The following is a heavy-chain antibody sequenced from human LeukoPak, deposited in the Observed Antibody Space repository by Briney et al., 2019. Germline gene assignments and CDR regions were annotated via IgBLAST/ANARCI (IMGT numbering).Heavy chain of an antibody. CDR2: IKQDGSEK. Sequence: PGGSLRLSCAASGFTFSSYWMSWVRQAPGKGLEWVANIKQDGSEKHYVDSLKGRFTISRDNAKNSVYLQMNSLRADDTAVYYCARIGYSSSSFDYWGQGTLVTVSS. J-gene: IGHJ4*02. D-gene: IGHD6-6*01. CDR3: ARIGYSSSSFDY. CDR1: GFTFSSYW. V-gene: IGHV3-7*01.